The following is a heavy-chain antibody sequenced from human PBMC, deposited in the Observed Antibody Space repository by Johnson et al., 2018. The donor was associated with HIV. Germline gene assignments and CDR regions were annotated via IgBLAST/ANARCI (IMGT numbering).Heavy chain of an antibody. CDR1: GFTFSSYG. J-gene: IGHJ3*02. Sequence: QVQLVESGGGVVQPGRSLRLSCAASGFTFSSYGMHWVRQAPGKGLEWVAVISYDGSNKYYANSVKGRFTISRDNSKNTLYLQMNSLRAEDTAVYYCAKDHLLKGAFDIWGQGTMVTVSS. V-gene: IGHV3-30*18. CDR3: AKDHLLKGAFDI. CDR2: ISYDGSNK.